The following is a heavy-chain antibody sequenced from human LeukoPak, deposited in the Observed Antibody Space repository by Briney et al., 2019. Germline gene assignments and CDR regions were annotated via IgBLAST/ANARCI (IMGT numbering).Heavy chain of an antibody. CDR3: ARGTGYCSSTSCYTYYYYGMDV. CDR1: GGSISSYY. J-gene: IGHJ6*02. CDR2: IYYSGST. D-gene: IGHD2-2*02. Sequence: SETLSLTCTVSGGSISSYYWSWIRQPPGKGLEWIGYIYYSGSTNYNPSLKSRVTISVDTSKNRFSLKLSSVTAADTAVYYCARGTGYCSSTSCYTYYYYGMDVWGQGTTVTVSS. V-gene: IGHV4-59*01.